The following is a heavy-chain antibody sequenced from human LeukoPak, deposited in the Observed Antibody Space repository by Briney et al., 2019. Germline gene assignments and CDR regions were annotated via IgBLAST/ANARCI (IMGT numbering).Heavy chain of an antibody. CDR2: IYYSGST. D-gene: IGHD2-2*03. V-gene: IGHV4-31*03. CDR3: ARGGYCSSTSCLGPEDY. J-gene: IGHJ4*02. Sequence: TSETLSLTCTVSGGSISSGGYYWSWIRQHPGKGLEWIGYIYYSGSTYYNPSLKSRVTISVDTSKNQFSLKLSSVTAADTAVYYCARGGYCSSTSCLGPEDYWGQGTLVTVSS. CDR1: GGSISSGGYY.